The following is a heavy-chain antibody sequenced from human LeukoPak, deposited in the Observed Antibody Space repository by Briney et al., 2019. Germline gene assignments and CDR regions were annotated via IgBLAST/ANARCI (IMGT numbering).Heavy chain of an antibody. CDR3: ARKRGYCSSTSCYKPGIAAAGARGRWFDP. D-gene: IGHD2-2*02. J-gene: IGHJ5*02. CDR1: AVSISSHF. V-gene: IGHV4-59*11. Sequence: PSETLSLTCSVSAVSISSHFWSWIRKPPGQGLEWIGYIHYSMTTNYNPSHKSRVTISQDTSKNQFSLKLSSVTAADTAVYYCARKRGYCSSTSCYKPGIAAAGARGRWFDPWGQGTLVTVSS. CDR2: IHYSMTT.